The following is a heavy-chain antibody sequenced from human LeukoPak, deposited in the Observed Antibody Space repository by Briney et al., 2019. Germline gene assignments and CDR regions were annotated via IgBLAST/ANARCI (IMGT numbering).Heavy chain of an antibody. Sequence: PSETLSLTCTVSGGSISSSSYYWGWIRQPPGKGLEWIGSIYYSGSTYYNPSPKSRVTISVDTSKNQFSLKLSSVTAADTAVYYCARLPIVVVPAGKGHYYYYGMDVWGQGTTVTVSS. CDR1: GGSISSSSYY. V-gene: IGHV4-39*01. CDR2: IYYSGST. J-gene: IGHJ6*02. CDR3: ARLPIVVVPAGKGHYYYYGMDV. D-gene: IGHD2-2*01.